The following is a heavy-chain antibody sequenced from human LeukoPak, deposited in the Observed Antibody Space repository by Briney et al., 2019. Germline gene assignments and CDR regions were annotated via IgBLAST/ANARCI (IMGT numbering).Heavy chain of an antibody. CDR1: GFTFSTYA. V-gene: IGHV3-23*01. CDR2: FSDSGGTS. J-gene: IGHJ1*01. CDR3: AKVFVTGMSYLPH. D-gene: IGHD2-21*02. Sequence: GGSLRLSCAASGFTFSTYAMSCVRQAPGKGLEWVSGFSDSGGTSYYADSVKGRLTISRDNSKNTLYLQMNSLRAEDTAVYYCAKVFVTGMSYLPHWGQGKLVIVSS.